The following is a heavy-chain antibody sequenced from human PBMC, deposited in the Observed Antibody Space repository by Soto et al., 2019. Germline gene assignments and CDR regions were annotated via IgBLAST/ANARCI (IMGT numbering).Heavy chain of an antibody. V-gene: IGHV4-34*01. Sequence: SETLSLTCDVYGGSFSGYIWTWIRQTPGKGLQWIGYIYHSGSTIYNPSLRGRLTISADTSRNQLSLYLTSVTAADTAVYYCVRGGIAGHWFDPWGQGILVTVSS. D-gene: IGHD1-20*01. CDR1: GGSFSGYI. CDR3: VRGGIAGHWFDP. CDR2: IYHSGST. J-gene: IGHJ5*02.